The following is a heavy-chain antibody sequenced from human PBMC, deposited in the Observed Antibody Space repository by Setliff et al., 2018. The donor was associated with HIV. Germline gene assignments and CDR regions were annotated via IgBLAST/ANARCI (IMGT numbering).Heavy chain of an antibody. CDR3: ARGHSGNDY. D-gene: IGHD1-1*01. V-gene: IGHV1-2*06. Sequence: GASVKVSCKASGYTFTGYYMHWVRQAPGQGLEWMGRINPNSGGTNYAQKFQGRVTITADESTSTAYMELSSLRSEDTAVYYCARGHSGNDYWGQGTLVTVSS. CDR1: GYTFTGYY. CDR2: INPNSGGT. J-gene: IGHJ4*02.